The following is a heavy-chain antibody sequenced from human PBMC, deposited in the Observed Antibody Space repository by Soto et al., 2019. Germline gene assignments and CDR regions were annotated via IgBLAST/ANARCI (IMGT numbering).Heavy chain of an antibody. V-gene: IGHV4-34*01. Sequence: SETLSLTCAVYGGSFSGYYWSWIRQPPGKGLEWIGEINHSGSTTYNTSLKSRVTISVDTSKNQFSLKLSSANAADTAVYYCARGRTVRNYADDSSDYFYFFDYWGQGTQVTVSS. CDR3: ARGRTVRNYADDSSDYFYFFDY. J-gene: IGHJ4*02. D-gene: IGHD3-22*01. CDR2: INHSGST. CDR1: GGSFSGYY.